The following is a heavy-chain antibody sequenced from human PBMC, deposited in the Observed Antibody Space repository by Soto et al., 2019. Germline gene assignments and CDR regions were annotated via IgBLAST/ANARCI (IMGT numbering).Heavy chain of an antibody. CDR2: IYHSGST. J-gene: IGHJ5*02. CDR1: GGSISSSNW. CDR3: ARVGEYREWFDP. D-gene: IGHD5-12*01. V-gene: IGHV4-4*02. Sequence: QVQLQESGPGLVKPSGTLSLTCAVSGGSISSSNWWSWVRQPPGKGLEWIGEIYHSGSTNYNPSLKIPITISVDKSKYQFSLKLSSVTAADTAGYYCARVGEYREWFDPWGQGTLVTVSS.